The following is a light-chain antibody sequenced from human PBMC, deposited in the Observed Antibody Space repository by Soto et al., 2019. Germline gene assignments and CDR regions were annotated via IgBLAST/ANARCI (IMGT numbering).Light chain of an antibody. CDR2: EVS. V-gene: IGLV2-14*01. CDR3: SSYTSSSIDYV. J-gene: IGLJ1*01. CDR1: SSDVGGYNY. Sequence: QSVLTQPASVSGSPGQSITISCTGTSSDVGGYNYVSWYQQHPGKAPKLMIYEVSNRPLGVSNRFSGSKSGNTASLTISGLQAEDEADYYCSSYTSSSIDYVFGTGTTLTVL.